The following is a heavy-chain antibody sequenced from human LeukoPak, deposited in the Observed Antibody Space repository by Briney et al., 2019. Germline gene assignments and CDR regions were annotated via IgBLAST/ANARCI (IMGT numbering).Heavy chain of an antibody. J-gene: IGHJ4*02. CDR2: IIPIFGTA. Sequence: GASVEVSCKASGGTFSSYAISWVRQAPGQGLEWMGRIIPIFGTANYAQKFQGRVTITTDESTSTAYMELSSLRSEDTAVYYCARSPMGDYDSSGYYWAQGTLVTVSS. V-gene: IGHV1-69*05. CDR3: ARSPMGDYDSSGYY. CDR1: GGTFSSYA. D-gene: IGHD3-22*01.